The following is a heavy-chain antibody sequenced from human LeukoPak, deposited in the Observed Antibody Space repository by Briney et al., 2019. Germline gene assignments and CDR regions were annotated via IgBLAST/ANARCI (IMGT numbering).Heavy chain of an antibody. V-gene: IGHV3-23*01. CDR1: GFTFCDYA. Sequence: GGSLRLSCTASGFTFCDYAMSWVRQAPGKGLEWVSAISGSGGSTYYADSVKGRFTISRDNSKSTLYLQMSSLRAEDTAVYYCTKDRVFAWLPNDFWGQGTLVTVSS. CDR2: ISGSGGST. CDR3: TKDRVFAWLPNDF. J-gene: IGHJ4*02. D-gene: IGHD3-9*01.